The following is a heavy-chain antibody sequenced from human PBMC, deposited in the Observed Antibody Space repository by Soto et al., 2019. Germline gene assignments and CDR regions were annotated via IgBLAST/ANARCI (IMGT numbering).Heavy chain of an antibody. D-gene: IGHD6-19*01. V-gene: IGHV4-59*08. Sequence: LSLTCTVSGGSISSYYWSWIRQPPGKGLEWIGYIYYSGSTNYNPSLKSRVTISVDTSKNQFSLKLSSVTAADTAVYYCARRYSSGFDFWGQGTLVTVSS. CDR2: IYYSGST. CDR1: GGSISSYY. CDR3: ARRYSSGFDF. J-gene: IGHJ4*02.